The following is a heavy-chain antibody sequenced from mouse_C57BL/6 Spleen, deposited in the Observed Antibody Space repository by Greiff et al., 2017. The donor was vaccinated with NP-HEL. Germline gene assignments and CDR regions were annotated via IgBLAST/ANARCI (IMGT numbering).Heavy chain of an antibody. CDR3: AVVYYSFAY. J-gene: IGHJ2*01. CDR2: IDPSDSYT. CDR1: GYTFTSYW. V-gene: IGHV1-59*01. D-gene: IGHD1-1*01. Sequence: QVQLQQPGAELVRPGTSVKLSCKASGYTFTSYWMNWVKQRPGQGLEWIGVIDPSDSYTNYNQKFKGKATLTVDTSSSTAYMQLSSLTSEDSAVYYCAVVYYSFAYWGQGTTLTVSS.